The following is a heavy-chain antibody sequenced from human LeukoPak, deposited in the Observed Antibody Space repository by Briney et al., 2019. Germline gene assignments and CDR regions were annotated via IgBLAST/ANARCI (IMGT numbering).Heavy chain of an antibody. CDR3: VRENFGDYGGAFDI. Sequence: GGSLRLSCAASGFTFSSYEMNWVRQAPGKGLEWVSYISGSSYNIYYADSVQGRFTISRDNAKNSLYLQMNSLRAEDTAVYYCVRENFGDYGGAFDIWGQGTMVTVSS. CDR1: GFTFSSYE. D-gene: IGHD4-17*01. V-gene: IGHV3-48*03. CDR2: ISGSSYNI. J-gene: IGHJ3*02.